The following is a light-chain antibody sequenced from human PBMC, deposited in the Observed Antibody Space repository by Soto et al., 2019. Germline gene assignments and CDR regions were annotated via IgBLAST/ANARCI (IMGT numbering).Light chain of an antibody. J-gene: IGKJ1*01. CDR2: RAS. V-gene: IGKV3-15*01. Sequence: EIVMTQSPATLSVSPGERVTLSCRASQSLSGNLAWYQQRPGLAPRLLINRASTRATGIPARFSGSGSETEFTLTISSLQYEDFAVYYCQQYNNWPRTFGQGTKVEV. CDR1: QSLSGN. CDR3: QQYNNWPRT.